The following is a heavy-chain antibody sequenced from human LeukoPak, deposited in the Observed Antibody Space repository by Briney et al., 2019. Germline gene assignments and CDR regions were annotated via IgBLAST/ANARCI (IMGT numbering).Heavy chain of an antibody. D-gene: IGHD6-19*01. CDR3: ARDLSIAVFDY. J-gene: IGHJ4*02. CDR2: IWYDGRNK. CDR1: GFTFTSYG. Sequence: GGSLRLPCAASGFTFTSYGMHWVRQAPGKGLEWVAVIWYDGRNKYYVDSVKGRFTISRDNSKNTVYLQMNSLRAEDTAVYFCARDLSIAVFDYWGQGTLVTVSS. V-gene: IGHV3-33*01.